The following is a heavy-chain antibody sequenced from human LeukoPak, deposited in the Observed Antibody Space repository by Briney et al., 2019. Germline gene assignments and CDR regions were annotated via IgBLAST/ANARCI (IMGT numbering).Heavy chain of an antibody. D-gene: IGHD3-3*01. CDR2: ISSSGSAI. CDR3: AREVVIMKALDY. V-gene: IGHV3-48*03. Sequence: GGXLRLSCAASGFAFSGYEMNWVRQAPGKGVEWISYISSSGSAIYYADSVKGGFTISIDNAKNSLYLHMNSLRAEDTAVYYCAREVVIMKALDYWGQGTLVTVSS. J-gene: IGHJ4*02. CDR1: GFAFSGYE.